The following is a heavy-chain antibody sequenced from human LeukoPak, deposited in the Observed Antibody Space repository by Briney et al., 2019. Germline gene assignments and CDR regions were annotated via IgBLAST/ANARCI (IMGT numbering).Heavy chain of an antibody. CDR2: INPSSGGT. Sequence: ASVKVSCKASGYTFTDYYMHWVRQAPGQGLEWIGWINPSSGGTNYAQKFQGRVTGTRDTSISTAYMDLSRLRSDDTAVYYCARAGVWDYSDSSGYHNAAFDIWGQGTMVTVSS. CDR1: GYTFTDYY. CDR3: ARAGVWDYSDSSGYHNAAFDI. V-gene: IGHV1-2*02. J-gene: IGHJ3*02. D-gene: IGHD3-22*01.